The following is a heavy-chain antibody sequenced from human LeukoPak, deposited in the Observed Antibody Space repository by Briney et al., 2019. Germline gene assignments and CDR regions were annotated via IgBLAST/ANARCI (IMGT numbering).Heavy chain of an antibody. CDR1: GASISSYY. D-gene: IGHD1-14*01. CDR3: ARSRSDLMSYYYYGLDV. Sequence: SETLSLTCTVSGASISSYYWSWIRQPAGKGLEWIGRIYTRGNTNYNPSLKSRVTMSVDTSKNQFSLKLSSVTAADTAVYYCARSRSDLMSYYYYGLDVWGQGTTVTVSS. V-gene: IGHV4-4*07. CDR2: IYTRGNT. J-gene: IGHJ6*02.